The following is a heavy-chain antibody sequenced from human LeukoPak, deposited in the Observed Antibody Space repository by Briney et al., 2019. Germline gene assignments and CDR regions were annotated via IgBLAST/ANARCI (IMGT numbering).Heavy chain of an antibody. Sequence: GGSLRLSCAASGFTVSSNYMSWVRQAPGKGLEWVSVMYSGGSTFYADSVKGRFTISRDNSKNTLYLQMNRLRAEDTAVYYCARGGSSLYAFDIWGQGTMVTVSS. CDR1: GFTVSSNY. CDR2: MYSGGST. CDR3: ARGGSSLYAFDI. D-gene: IGHD2-2*01. V-gene: IGHV3-53*01. J-gene: IGHJ3*02.